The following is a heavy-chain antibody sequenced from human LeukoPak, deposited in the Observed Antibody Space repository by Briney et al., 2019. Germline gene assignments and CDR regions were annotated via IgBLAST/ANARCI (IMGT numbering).Heavy chain of an antibody. CDR3: ARDGHRRYHYDSSGREDAFDI. V-gene: IGHV1-18*01. D-gene: IGHD3-22*01. CDR1: GYTFTSYG. Sequence: ASVKVSCKASGYTFTSYGISWVRQAPGQGLEWMGWISAYNGNTNYAQKLQGRVTITTDTSTSTAYMELRSLRSDDTAVYYCARDGHRRYHYDSSGREDAFDIWGQGTMVTVSS. J-gene: IGHJ3*02. CDR2: ISAYNGNT.